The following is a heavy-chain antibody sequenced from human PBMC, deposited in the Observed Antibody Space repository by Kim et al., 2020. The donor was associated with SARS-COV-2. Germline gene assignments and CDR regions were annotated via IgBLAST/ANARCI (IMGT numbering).Heavy chain of an antibody. D-gene: IGHD1-26*01. V-gene: IGHV4-39*01. Sequence: SETLSLTCTVSGGSISSSSYYWGWIRQPTGKGLEWIGSIYYSGSTYYNPSLKSRVTISVETSKNQFSLKLSSVTAADTAVYYCARTMRPVGATRGCRFDYWGHGTLFTVSS. CDR2: IYYSGST. J-gene: IGHJ4*01. CDR3: ARTMRPVGATRGCRFDY. CDR1: GGSISSSSYY.